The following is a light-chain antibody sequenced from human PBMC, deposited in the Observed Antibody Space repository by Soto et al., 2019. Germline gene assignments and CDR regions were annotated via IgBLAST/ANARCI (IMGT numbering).Light chain of an antibody. V-gene: IGLV2-23*01. CDR2: EGS. CDR3: CAYAGSSTPYV. J-gene: IGLJ1*01. CDR1: SSDIGNYNL. Sequence: QSVLTQPASVSGSPGQSITISCTGTSSDIGNYNLVSWYQQNPGKDPKLMIYEGSKRPSGVSNRFSGYKSGNTASLTISGLQAEDEADYYCCAYAGSSTPYVFGTGTKLTVL.